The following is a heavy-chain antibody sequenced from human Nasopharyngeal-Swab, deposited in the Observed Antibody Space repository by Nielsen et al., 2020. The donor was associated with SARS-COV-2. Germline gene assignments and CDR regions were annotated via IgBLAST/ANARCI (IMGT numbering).Heavy chain of an antibody. CDR3: ARGTADYSNPSFDY. D-gene: IGHD4-11*01. V-gene: IGHV3-9*01. CDR1: GFTFDDYT. Sequence: SCAASGFTFDDYTMHWVRQAPGKGLEWVSGINWNSGRKGYADPVKGRFTISRDNAKNSLYLLMNSLRSEDTALYYCARGTADYSNPSFDYWGQGTLVTVPS. CDR2: INWNSGRK. J-gene: IGHJ4*02.